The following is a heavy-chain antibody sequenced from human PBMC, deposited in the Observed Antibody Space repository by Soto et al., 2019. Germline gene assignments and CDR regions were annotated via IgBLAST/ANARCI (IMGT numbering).Heavy chain of an antibody. V-gene: IGHV5-51*01. D-gene: IGHD3-22*01. CDR3: ARQAYHYDTNSFGY. J-gene: IGHJ4*02. Sequence: PGPSLTIPCKRSRYSFTTYSTGWVRQLPGTGLAWMGAIYPGDSDIRFSPSFQGQVTISADMSLSTPYLQWSSLRVSDTAMYYCARQAYHYDTNSFGYWGQGTLVTVSS. CDR1: RYSFTTYS. CDR2: IYPGDSDI.